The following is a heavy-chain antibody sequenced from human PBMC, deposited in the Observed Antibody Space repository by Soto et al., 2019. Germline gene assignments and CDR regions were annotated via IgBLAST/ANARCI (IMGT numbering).Heavy chain of an antibody. V-gene: IGHV1-18*04. J-gene: IGHJ4*02. D-gene: IGHD6-19*01. Sequence: QLLQSGAEVKKPGASVKVSCKASGYTFSSYGIIWVRQAPGQGLDWMGWISPYKGDTNNAQKFQGRVTMTTDTSTSTAPMDLRSLRSDDPAVYFCATGRVGGGRTEWLVPFDYWGQGTLVTVSS. CDR3: ATGRVGGGRTEWLVPFDY. CDR2: ISPYKGDT. CDR1: GYTFSSYG.